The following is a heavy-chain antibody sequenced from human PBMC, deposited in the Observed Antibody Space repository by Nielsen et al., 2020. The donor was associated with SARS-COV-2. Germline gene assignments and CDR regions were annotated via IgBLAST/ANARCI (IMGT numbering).Heavy chain of an antibody. V-gene: IGHV4-34*01. Sequence: SETLSLTCAVYGGSFSGYYWSWIRQPPGKGLEWIGEINHSGSTNYNPSLKSRVTISVDTSKNQFSLKLSSVTAADTAVYYCARTHDYSNYYYYYYMDVWGKGTTVTVSS. D-gene: IGHD4-11*01. CDR2: INHSGST. J-gene: IGHJ6*03. CDR3: ARTHDYSNYYYYYYMDV. CDR1: GGSFSGYY.